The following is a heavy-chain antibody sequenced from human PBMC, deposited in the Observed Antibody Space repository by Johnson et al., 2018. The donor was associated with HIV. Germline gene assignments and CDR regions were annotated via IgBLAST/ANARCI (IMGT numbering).Heavy chain of an antibody. V-gene: IGHV3-9*01. Sequence: VQLVESGGGLVQPGRSLRLSCAASGFTFDEYAMHWVRQAPGKGLAWVSGISWNSDSIGYADSVKGRFNISRDNAKNSLYLQMNSLRAEDTAVYYCAREPPVEMATHDAFDIWGQGTMVTVSS. CDR1: GFTFDEYA. CDR2: ISWNSDSI. D-gene: IGHD5-24*01. CDR3: AREPPVEMATHDAFDI. J-gene: IGHJ3*02.